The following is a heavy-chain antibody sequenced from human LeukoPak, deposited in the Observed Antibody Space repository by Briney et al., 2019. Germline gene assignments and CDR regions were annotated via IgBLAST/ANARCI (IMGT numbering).Heavy chain of an antibody. CDR2: INPNSGGT. CDR3: ALYSSGWYYFDY. CDR1: GYSFTSYA. Sequence: GASVKVSCKASGYSFTSYAMNWVRQAPGQGLEWMGWINPNSGGTNYAQKFQGRVTMTRDTSISTAYMELSRLRSDDTAVYYCALYSSGWYYFDYWGQGTLVTVSS. V-gene: IGHV1-2*02. J-gene: IGHJ4*02. D-gene: IGHD6-19*01.